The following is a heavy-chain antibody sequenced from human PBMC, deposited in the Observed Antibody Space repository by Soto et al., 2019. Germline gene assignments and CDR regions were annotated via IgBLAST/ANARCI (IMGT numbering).Heavy chain of an antibody. CDR3: ARDQVGYYDFWSGTFYFEY. D-gene: IGHD3-3*01. Sequence: QVQLVQSGGEVKKPGSSVKVSCKASGDTFSSYPISWVRQVPGQGLEWMGVIIPLIGTTNYAQGYQGRVTITADESTSTVYMELRSLRSEDTAVYYCARDQVGYYDFWSGTFYFEYWGQGTLVTVSS. V-gene: IGHV1-69*01. CDR1: GDTFSSYP. J-gene: IGHJ4*02. CDR2: IIPLIGTT.